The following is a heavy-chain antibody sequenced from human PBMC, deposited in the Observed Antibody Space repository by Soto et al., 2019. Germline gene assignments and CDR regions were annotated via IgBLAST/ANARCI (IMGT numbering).Heavy chain of an antibody. J-gene: IGHJ4*02. CDR3: AKVLYYDFWCGYYSLSEGDDY. CDR1: GFTFSSYA. Sequence: GGSLRLSCAASGFTFSSYAMSWVRQAPGKGLEWVSAISGSGGSTYYADSVKGRFTISRDNSKNTLYLQMNSLRAEDTAVYYCAKVLYYDFWCGYYSLSEGDDYWGQGTLVTVSS. V-gene: IGHV3-23*01. D-gene: IGHD3-3*01. CDR2: ISGSGGST.